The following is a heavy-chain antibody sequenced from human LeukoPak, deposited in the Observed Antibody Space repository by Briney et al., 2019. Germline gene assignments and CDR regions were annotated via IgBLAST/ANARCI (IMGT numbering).Heavy chain of an antibody. Sequence: PSETLSLTCTVSGGSISSGNYYWSWIRQPPGKGLEWIGYIYYSGSTYYNPSLKSRVTISVDTSKNQFSLKLSSVTAADTAVYYCARRYYDYVLGAFDIWGQGTMDTVSS. CDR1: GGSISSGNYY. CDR2: IYYSGST. V-gene: IGHV4-30-4*01. J-gene: IGHJ3*02. CDR3: ARRYYDYVLGAFDI. D-gene: IGHD3-16*01.